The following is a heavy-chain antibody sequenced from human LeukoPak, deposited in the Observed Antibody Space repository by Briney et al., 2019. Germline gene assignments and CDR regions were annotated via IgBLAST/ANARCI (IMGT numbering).Heavy chain of an antibody. CDR3: ARGVGGLGYRSGGSCYWAY. CDR1: GYTFTSYG. D-gene: IGHD2-15*01. Sequence: EASVKVSCKASGYTFTSYGISWVRQAPGQGLEWMGWISAYNGNTNYAQKLQGRVTMTTDTSTSTAYMELRSLRSDDTAVYYCARGVGGLGYRSGGSCYWAYWRQGTLVTVSS. V-gene: IGHV1-18*01. CDR2: ISAYNGNT. J-gene: IGHJ4*02.